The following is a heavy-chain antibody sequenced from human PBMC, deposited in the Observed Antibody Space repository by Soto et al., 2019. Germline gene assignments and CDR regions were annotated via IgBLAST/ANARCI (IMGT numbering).Heavy chain of an antibody. CDR2: IYYSGST. D-gene: IGHD2-2*01. V-gene: IGHV4-31*03. CDR3: ARATPGYCSSTSCYVGGFDY. CDR1: GGSISSGGYY. J-gene: IGHJ4*02. Sequence: SETLSLTCTVSGGSISSGGYYWSWIRQHPGKGLEWIGYIYYSGSTYYNPSLKSRVTISVDTSKNQFSLKLSSVTAADTAVYYCARATPGYCSSTSCYVGGFDYWGQGTLVTVSS.